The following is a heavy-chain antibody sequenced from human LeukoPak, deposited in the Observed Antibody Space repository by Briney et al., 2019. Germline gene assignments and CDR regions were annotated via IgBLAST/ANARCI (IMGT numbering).Heavy chain of an antibody. CDR3: AKDLRPWWYYFDY. V-gene: IGHV3-23*01. J-gene: IGHJ4*02. D-gene: IGHD2-8*02. CDR1: GFTFSSYA. CDR2: ISGSGGST. Sequence: PGGSLRLSCAASGFTFSSYAMSWVRQALGKGLEWVSAISGSGGSTYYADSVKGRFTISRDNSKNTLYLQMNSLRAEDTAVYYCAKDLRPWWYYFDYWGQGTLATVSS.